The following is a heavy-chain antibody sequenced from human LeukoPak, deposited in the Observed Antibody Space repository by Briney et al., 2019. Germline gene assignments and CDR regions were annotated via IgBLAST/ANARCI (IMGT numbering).Heavy chain of an antibody. CDR3: ASSGNLNYDFWSGYLDY. CDR1: GGTFSSYA. D-gene: IGHD3-3*01. CDR2: IIPIFGTA. J-gene: IGHJ4*02. V-gene: IGHV1-69*13. Sequence: ASVTVSCKASGGTFSSYAISWVRQAPGQGLEWMGGIIPIFGTANYAQKFQGRVTITADESTSTAYMELSSLRSEDTAVYYCASSGNLNYDFWSGYLDYWGQGTLVTVSS.